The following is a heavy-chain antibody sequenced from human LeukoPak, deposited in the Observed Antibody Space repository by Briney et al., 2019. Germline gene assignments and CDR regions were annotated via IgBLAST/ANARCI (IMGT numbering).Heavy chain of an antibody. V-gene: IGHV1-2*02. D-gene: IGHD2-2*01. CDR1: GYTFTGYY. CDR3: AREYQLPPRYYYGMDV. Sequence: ASVKVSCKASGYTFTGYYMHWVRQAPGQGLEWMGWINPNSGGTNYAQKFQGRVTMTRDTSISTAYMEPSRLRSDDTAVYYCAREYQLPPRYYYGMDVWGQGTTVTVSS. J-gene: IGHJ6*02. CDR2: INPNSGGT.